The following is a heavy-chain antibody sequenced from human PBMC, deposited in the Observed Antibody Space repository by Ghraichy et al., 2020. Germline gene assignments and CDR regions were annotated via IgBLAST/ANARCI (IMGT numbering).Heavy chain of an antibody. V-gene: IGHV3-48*02. J-gene: IGHJ6*02. D-gene: IGHD4-23*01. CDR2: ITSTSSTK. CDR1: GVTFSSYR. Sequence: GGSLRLSCVGSGVTFSSYRLNWVRQSAGKGLEWVSYITSTSSTKFYADSVKGRFTISRDNAQNSLYLQMNGLRDDDTAVYYCARGSTVVSFFYNDGMDVWGQGTTVTVSS. CDR3: ARGSTVVSFFYNDGMDV.